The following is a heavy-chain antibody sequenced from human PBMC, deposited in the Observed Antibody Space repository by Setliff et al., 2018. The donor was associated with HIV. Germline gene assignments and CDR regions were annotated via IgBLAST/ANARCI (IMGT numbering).Heavy chain of an antibody. Sequence: SVKVSCKASGGSFSAYRINWLRQAPGQGPEWMGKIIPITGTVTYAQNFQGRLTITADRFTSTVYMELSSLHSDDTAVYYCATDFVSGFLEWLTFDYWGRGTLVTVSS. J-gene: IGHJ4*02. CDR3: ATDFVSGFLEWLTFDY. V-gene: IGHV1-69*08. CDR2: IIPITGTV. CDR1: GGSFSAYR. D-gene: IGHD3-3*01.